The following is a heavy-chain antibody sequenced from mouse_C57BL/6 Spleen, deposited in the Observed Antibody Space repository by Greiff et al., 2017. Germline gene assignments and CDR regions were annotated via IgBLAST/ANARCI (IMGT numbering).Heavy chain of an antibody. Sequence: DVKLVESEGGLVQPGSSMKLSCTASGFTFSDYYMAWVRQVPEKGLEWVANINYDGSSTYYLDSLKSRFIISRDNAKNILYLQMSRLKSEDTATYYCAREGLGYYFDYWGQGTTLTVSS. CDR3: AREGLGYYFDY. CDR1: GFTFSDYY. CDR2: INYDGSST. D-gene: IGHD3-3*01. J-gene: IGHJ2*01. V-gene: IGHV5-16*01.